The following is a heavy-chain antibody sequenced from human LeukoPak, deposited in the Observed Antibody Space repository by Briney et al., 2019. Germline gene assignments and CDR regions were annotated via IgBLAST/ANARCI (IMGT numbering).Heavy chain of an antibody. CDR3: ARLSTSVAGGDH. CDR1: GFTFSRYS. D-gene: IGHD6-19*01. Sequence: GGSLRLSCAASGFTFSRYSMNWVRQAPGKGLEWVSSISSSSSFIYYADSVKGRFTISRDNAKNSLYLQLNSLIVEDTAVYYCARLSTSVAGGDHWGQGTLVTVSS. CDR2: ISSSSSFI. J-gene: IGHJ4*02. V-gene: IGHV3-21*01.